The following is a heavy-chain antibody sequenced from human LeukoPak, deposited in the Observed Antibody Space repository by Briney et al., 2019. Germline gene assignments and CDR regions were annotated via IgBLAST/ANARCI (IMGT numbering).Heavy chain of an antibody. J-gene: IGHJ4*02. V-gene: IGHV3-20*04. CDR3: ARVGWSTESYYFDY. Sequence: GGSLRLSCAASGFTFDDYGMSWVRQAPGKGLEWVSAINWDGDSTGYADSVKGRFTISRDNAKNSLYLQMSSLRAEDTALYYCARVGWSTESYYFDYWGQGTLVTVSS. CDR1: GFTFDDYG. D-gene: IGHD2-15*01. CDR2: INWDGDST.